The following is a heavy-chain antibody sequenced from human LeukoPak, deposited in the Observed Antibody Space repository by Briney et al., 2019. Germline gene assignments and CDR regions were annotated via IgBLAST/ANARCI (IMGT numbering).Heavy chain of an antibody. J-gene: IGHJ4*02. V-gene: IGHV1-2*02. CDR3: AREGAYGDYGYYFDY. D-gene: IGHD4-17*01. CDR1: GYTFTGYY. CDR2: INPNSGGT. Sequence: ASVKVSCQASGYTFTGYYMHWVRQAPGQGLEWMGWINPNSGGTNYAQKFQGRVTMTRDTSISTAYMELSRLRSDDTAVYYCAREGAYGDYGYYFDYWGQGTLVTVSS.